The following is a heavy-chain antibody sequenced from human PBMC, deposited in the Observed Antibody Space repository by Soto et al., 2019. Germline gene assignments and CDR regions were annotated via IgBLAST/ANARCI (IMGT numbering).Heavy chain of an antibody. D-gene: IGHD3-16*02. Sequence: EVQLVESGGGLVKPGGSLRLSCAASGFTFSRYSMNWFRQAPGKGLEWVSSISSNRSYIYYADSVKGRFTISRDNAKKQLYRQMNSLSAEDTAVYYCARDLTSGTPLASYDYVWGSYRDTNTPYYFDYWGQGTLVTVSS. J-gene: IGHJ4*02. V-gene: IGHV3-21*01. CDR1: GFTFSRYS. CDR2: ISSNRSYI. CDR3: ARDLTSGTPLASYDYVWGSYRDTNTPYYFDY.